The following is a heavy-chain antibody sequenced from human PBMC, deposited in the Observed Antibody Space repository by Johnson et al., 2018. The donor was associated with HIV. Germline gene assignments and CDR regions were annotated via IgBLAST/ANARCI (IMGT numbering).Heavy chain of an antibody. CDR2: LSGSGGST. CDR1: GFTFSSYA. D-gene: IGHD5-24*01. Sequence: VQLVESGGGLVQPGGSLRLSCAAAGFTFSSYAMSWVRPAPGKGLEWVSALSGSGGSTYYADSVKGRFTISSDNSKHTLYLQMNSLRAENTAVYYCAKDCGRWLQSDAFDIWGQGTMVTVSS. V-gene: IGHV3-23*04. CDR3: AKDCGRWLQSDAFDI. J-gene: IGHJ3*02.